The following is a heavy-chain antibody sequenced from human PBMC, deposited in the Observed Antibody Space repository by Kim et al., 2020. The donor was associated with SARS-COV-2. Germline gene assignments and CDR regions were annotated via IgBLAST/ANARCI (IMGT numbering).Heavy chain of an antibody. Sequence: ASVKVSCKASGYTFTSYAMHWVRQAPGQRLEWMGWINAGNGNTKYSQKFQGRVTITRDTSASTAYMELSSLRSEDTAVYYCARVLKLLWFGESMDVWGQGTTVTVSS. V-gene: IGHV1-3*01. J-gene: IGHJ6*02. CDR2: INAGNGNT. D-gene: IGHD3-10*01. CDR1: GYTFTSYA. CDR3: ARVLKLLWFGESMDV.